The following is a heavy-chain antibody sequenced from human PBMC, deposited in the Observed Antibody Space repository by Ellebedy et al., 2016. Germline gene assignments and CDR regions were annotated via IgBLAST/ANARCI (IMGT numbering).Heavy chain of an antibody. J-gene: IGHJ6*02. Sequence: GESLKISCAASGFSVSGMHWVRQAPGKGLEWVAFIRSDGTTKYYTDSVEGRFTISRDSSKNTLDLQMNSVRPEDTAVYYCVKGAYPVPTVMAVWGQGTMATVSS. CDR1: GFSVSG. V-gene: IGHV3-30*02. D-gene: IGHD3-16*01. CDR2: IRSDGTTK. CDR3: VKGAYPVPTVMAV.